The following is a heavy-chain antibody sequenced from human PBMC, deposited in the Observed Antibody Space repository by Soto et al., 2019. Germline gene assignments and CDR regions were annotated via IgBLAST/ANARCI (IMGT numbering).Heavy chain of an antibody. CDR1: GFTFSSYW. V-gene: IGHV3-7*05. D-gene: IGHD3-9*01. CDR3: ARVLLGYDILTGLDY. J-gene: IGHJ4*02. Sequence: PGGSLRLSCAASGFTFSSYWMSWVRQAPGKGLEWVANIKQDGSEKYYVDSVKGRFTISRDNAKNSLYLQMNSLRAEDTAVYYFARVLLGYDILTGLDYWGQGTLVTVSS. CDR2: IKQDGSEK.